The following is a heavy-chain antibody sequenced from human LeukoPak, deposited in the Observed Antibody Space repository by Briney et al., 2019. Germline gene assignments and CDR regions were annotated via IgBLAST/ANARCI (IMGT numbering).Heavy chain of an antibody. J-gene: IGHJ6*02. CDR3: GRVRGSGSYYNAPNYYYGMDV. V-gene: IGHV1-18*01. CDR1: GYTFTSYG. D-gene: IGHD3-10*01. CDR2: ISAYNGNT. Sequence: GASVKVSCKASGYTFTSYGISWVRQAPGQGLEWMGWISAYNGNTNYAQKLQGRVTMTTDTSTSTAYMELRSLRSDDTAVYYCGRVRGSGSYYNAPNYYYGMDVWGQGTTVTVSS.